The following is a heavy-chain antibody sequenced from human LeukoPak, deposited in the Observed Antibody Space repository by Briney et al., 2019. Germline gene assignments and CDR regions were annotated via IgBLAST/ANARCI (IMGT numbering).Heavy chain of an antibody. CDR1: GGSINSHY. J-gene: IGHJ3*01. Sequence: SETLSLTCTVSGGSINSHYWSWIRQPPGKRLEWIGYIYHNGRSDYNPSLKTRVTISILTSKQHLSLRLNSVTAADTATYYCARGGALYGDYIAVDGFDVWGQGTMVTVSS. V-gene: IGHV4-59*11. D-gene: IGHD4-17*01. CDR3: ARGGALYGDYIAVDGFDV. CDR2: IYHNGRS.